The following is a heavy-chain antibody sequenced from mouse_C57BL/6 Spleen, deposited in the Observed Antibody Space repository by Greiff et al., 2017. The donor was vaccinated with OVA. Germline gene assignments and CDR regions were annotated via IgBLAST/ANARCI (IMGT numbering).Heavy chain of an antibody. V-gene: IGHV1-61*01. D-gene: IGHD1-1*01. CDR3: ARSTTVAYFDY. CDR1: GYTFTSYW. J-gene: IGHJ2*01. Sequence: VQLQQPGAELVRPGSSVKLSCKASGYTFTSYWMDWVKQRPGQGLEWIGNIYPSDSETHYNQKFKDKATLTVDKSSSTAYMQLSSLTSEDSAVYYCARSTTVAYFDYWGQGTTLTVSS. CDR2: IYPSDSET.